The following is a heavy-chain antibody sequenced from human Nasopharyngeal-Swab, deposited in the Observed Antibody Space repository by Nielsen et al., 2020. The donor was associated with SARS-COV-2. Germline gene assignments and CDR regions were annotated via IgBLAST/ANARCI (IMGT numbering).Heavy chain of an antibody. D-gene: IGHD6-19*01. V-gene: IGHV3-9*01. CDR3: AKDGYSSGWYFDY. CDR1: GFTFDDYA. CDR2: ISWNSGSI. Sequence: GGSLRLSCAAFGFTFDDYAMHWVRQAPGKGLEWVSGISWNSGSIGYADSVKGRFTISRDNAKNSLYLQMNSLRAEDTALYYCAKDGYSSGWYFDYWGQGTLVTVSS. J-gene: IGHJ4*02.